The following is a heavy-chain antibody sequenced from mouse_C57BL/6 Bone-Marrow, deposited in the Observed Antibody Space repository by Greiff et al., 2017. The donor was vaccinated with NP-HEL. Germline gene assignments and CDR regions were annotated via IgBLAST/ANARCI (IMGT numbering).Heavy chain of an antibody. CDR1: GYTFTSYW. Sequence: VQLQQPGAELVMPGASVKLSCKASGYTFTSYWMHWVKQRPGQGLEWIGEIDPSDSYTNYNQKFKGKSTLTVDKSSSTAYMQLSSLTSEDSAVYYCATIYYDYGWFAYWGQGTLVTVSA. V-gene: IGHV1-69*01. CDR3: ATIYYDYGWFAY. D-gene: IGHD2-4*01. J-gene: IGHJ3*01. CDR2: IDPSDSYT.